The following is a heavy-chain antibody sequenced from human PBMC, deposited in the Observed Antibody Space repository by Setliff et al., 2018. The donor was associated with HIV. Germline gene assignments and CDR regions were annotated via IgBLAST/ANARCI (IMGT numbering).Heavy chain of an antibody. CDR2: IIPILGIT. J-gene: IGHJ6*02. D-gene: IGHD6-13*01. Sequence: SVKVSCKASGGSFSSYGISWVRQAPGQGLEWMGGIIPILGITNYAQKFQGRVTITTDESTSTAYMELSSLRAEDTAVYYCASSWSRVPYYGMDVWGQGTTVTVSS. CDR1: GGSFSSYG. V-gene: IGHV1-69*10. CDR3: ASSWSRVPYYGMDV.